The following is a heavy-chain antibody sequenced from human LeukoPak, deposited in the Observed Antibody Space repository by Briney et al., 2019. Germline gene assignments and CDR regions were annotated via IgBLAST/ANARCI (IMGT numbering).Heavy chain of an antibody. Sequence: GGSLRLSCAASGFTFSNYAMTWVRQAPGKGLEWVSGISGSASRTYYADSVKGRFTISRDISKNTLYLQMNSLRAEDTAVYYCAKSPYTDYWGQGTLVTVSS. CDR3: AKSPYTDY. D-gene: IGHD1-1*01. CDR2: ISGSASRT. CDR1: GFTFSNYA. V-gene: IGHV3-23*01. J-gene: IGHJ4*02.